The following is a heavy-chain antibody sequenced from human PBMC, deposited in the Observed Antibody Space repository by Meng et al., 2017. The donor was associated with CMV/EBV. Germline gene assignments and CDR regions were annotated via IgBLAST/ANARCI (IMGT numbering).Heavy chain of an antibody. CDR3: ARGSRRLPRFNWFDP. J-gene: IGHJ5*02. V-gene: IGHV4-34*01. D-gene: IGHD3-3*01. CDR1: GGSLSGYY. CDR2: INHSGST. Sequence: QVQRQQGGAGPLKPSETLSLTCAVYGGSLSGYYWSWIRQPPGKGLEWIGEINHSGSTNYNPSLKSRVTISVDTSKNQFSLKLSSVTAADTAVYYCARGSRRLPRFNWFDPWGQGTLVTVSS.